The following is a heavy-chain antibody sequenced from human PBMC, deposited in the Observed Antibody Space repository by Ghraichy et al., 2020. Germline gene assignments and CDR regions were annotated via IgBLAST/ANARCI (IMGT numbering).Heavy chain of an antibody. J-gene: IGHJ4*02. CDR2: VIPILDKT. V-gene: IGHV1-69*04. CDR1: GGTFSTYA. CDR3: ARAYYGDYVPY. Sequence: SVKVSCKTSGGTFSTYAINWVRQAPGQGLEWMGRVIPILDKTNYAQKFQGRVTIIADKLADKFTTTVYMELSSLRSEDTAMYFCARAYYGDYVPYWGQGTLVTVSS. D-gene: IGHD4-17*01.